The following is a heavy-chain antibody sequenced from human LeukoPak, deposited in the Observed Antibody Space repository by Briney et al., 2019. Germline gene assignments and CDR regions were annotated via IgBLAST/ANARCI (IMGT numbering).Heavy chain of an antibody. Sequence: GRSLRPSCAAAGFTFSSYWMSWVRQAPGKGLEWVANIKQDGSEKYYVESVEGRFPISRDNAKNSLYLQINSLTAEDTAVYYCARVGGASSGWYGIDHGGQGTLDTVSS. CDR1: GFTFSSYW. CDR3: ARVGGASSGWYGIDH. CDR2: IKQDGSEK. D-gene: IGHD6-19*01. V-gene: IGHV3-7*01. J-gene: IGHJ4*02.